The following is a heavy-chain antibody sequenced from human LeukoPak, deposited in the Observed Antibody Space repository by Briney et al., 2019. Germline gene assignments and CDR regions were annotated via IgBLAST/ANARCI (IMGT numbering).Heavy chain of an antibody. J-gene: IGHJ4*02. V-gene: IGHV4-59*08. CDR1: GGSISSYY. Sequence: SETLSLTCAVSGGSISSYYWSWLRQSPGKGLEWIGYIHNSGRTNYNPSLKSRVTGFVDTSKNQVSLRLSSVTAADTAVYYCARHGTISSESYFDYWGQGALVTVSS. CDR2: IHNSGRT. CDR3: ARHGTISSESYFDY. D-gene: IGHD1-14*01.